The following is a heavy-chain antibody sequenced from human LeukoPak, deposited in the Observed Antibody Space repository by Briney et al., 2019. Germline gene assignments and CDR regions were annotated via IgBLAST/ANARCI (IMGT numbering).Heavy chain of an antibody. D-gene: IGHD2-21*02. CDR1: GGTFSSYA. J-gene: IGHJ5*02. CDR2: IIPIFGTA. V-gene: IGHV1-69*01. Sequence: SVKVSCKASGGTFSSYAISWARQAPGQGLEWMGGIIPIFGTANYAQKFQGRVTITADESTSTAYMELSSLRSEDTAVYYCARGSDDFNWFDPWGQGTLVTVTS. CDR3: ARGSDDFNWFDP.